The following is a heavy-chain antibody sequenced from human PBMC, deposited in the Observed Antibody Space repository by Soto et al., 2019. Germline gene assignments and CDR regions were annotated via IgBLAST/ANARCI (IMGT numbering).Heavy chain of an antibody. Sequence: ASVKVSCKAPGYTFTSYGISWVRQAPGQGLEWMGWISAYNGNTNYAQKLQGRVTMTTDTSTSTAYMELRSLRSDDTAVYYCARDPSDSSGYYYYYYGMDVWGQGTTVTVSS. CDR2: ISAYNGNT. D-gene: IGHD3-22*01. J-gene: IGHJ6*02. V-gene: IGHV1-18*01. CDR3: ARDPSDSSGYYYYYYGMDV. CDR1: GYTFTSYG.